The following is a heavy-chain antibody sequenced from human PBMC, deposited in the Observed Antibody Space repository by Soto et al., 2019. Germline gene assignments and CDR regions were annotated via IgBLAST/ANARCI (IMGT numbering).Heavy chain of an antibody. D-gene: IGHD3-10*01. CDR3: ARARGEGPYYYYYYGMDV. Sequence: PSETLSLTCAVYGGSFSGYYWSWIRQPPGKGLEWIGEINHSGSTNYNPSLKSRVTISVDTSKNQFSLKLSSVTAADTAVYYCARARGEGPYYYYYYGMDVWGQGTTVTVSS. CDR2: INHSGST. CDR1: GGSFSGYY. J-gene: IGHJ6*02. V-gene: IGHV4-34*01.